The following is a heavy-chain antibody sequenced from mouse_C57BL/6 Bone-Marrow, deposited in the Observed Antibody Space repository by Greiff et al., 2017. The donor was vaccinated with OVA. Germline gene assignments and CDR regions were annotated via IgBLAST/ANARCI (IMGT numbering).Heavy chain of an antibody. Sequence: EAGGVDFSRYWMSWVRRAPGKGLEWIGEINPDSSTINYAPSLKDKFIISRDNAKNTLYLQMSKVRSEDTALYYCARRLLRTWFAYWGQGTLVTVSA. D-gene: IGHD2-3*01. CDR1: GVDFSRYW. CDR2: INPDSSTI. J-gene: IGHJ3*01. V-gene: IGHV4-1*01. CDR3: ARRLLRTWFAY.